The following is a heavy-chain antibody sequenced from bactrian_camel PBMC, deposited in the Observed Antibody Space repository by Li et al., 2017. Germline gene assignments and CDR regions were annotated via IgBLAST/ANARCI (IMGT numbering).Heavy chain of an antibody. D-gene: IGHD5*01. CDR1: ERIRSSNC. Sequence: HVQLVESGGGSVQAEGSLTLSCAASERIRSSNCMAWFRQVPGKEPERVATIYSNGKTYYHDSVKGRFTISQDNVGNMLTLQMTGLKPEDTAMYYCAADFVSTLSSMGWVRTPDYTYRGQGTQVTVS. J-gene: IGHJ4*01. CDR3: AADFVSTLSSMGWVRTPDYTY. CDR2: IYSNGKT. V-gene: IGHV3S53*01.